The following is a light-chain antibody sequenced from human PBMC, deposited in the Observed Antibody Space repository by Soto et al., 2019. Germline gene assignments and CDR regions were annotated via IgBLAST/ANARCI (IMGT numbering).Light chain of an antibody. CDR1: SSDVGGYNY. CDR3: LSYAGRNDFYV. CDR2: EVN. V-gene: IGLV2-8*01. J-gene: IGLJ1*01. Sequence: QSVLIQPPSASGSPGQSVTISCTGTSSDVGGYNYVSWYQQHPGKAPKVMIYEVNKRPSGVPDRFSGSKSGNTASLTVSGLQAEDEADYYCLSYAGRNDFYVFGNGTKVTVL.